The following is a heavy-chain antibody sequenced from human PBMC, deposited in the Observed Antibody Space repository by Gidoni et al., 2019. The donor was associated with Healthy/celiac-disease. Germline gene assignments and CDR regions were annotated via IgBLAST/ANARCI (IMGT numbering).Heavy chain of an antibody. CDR3: ARGESYVRGVIITHPDY. V-gene: IGHV3-7*01. J-gene: IGHJ4*02. CDR1: GFPFSSYW. Sequence: EVQLVESGGGLVQPGGSLRLSCSASGFPFSSYWMSWVRQAPGKGLEWVANIKQDGSEEYYVDSVKGRFTISRDNAKNSLYLQMNSLRAEDTAVYYCARGESYVRGVIITHPDYWGQGTLVTVSS. D-gene: IGHD3-10*02. CDR2: IKQDGSEE.